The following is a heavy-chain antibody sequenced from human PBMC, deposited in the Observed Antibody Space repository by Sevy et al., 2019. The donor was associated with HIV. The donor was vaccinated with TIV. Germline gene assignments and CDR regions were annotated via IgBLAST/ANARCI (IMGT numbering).Heavy chain of an antibody. V-gene: IGHV3-7*01. CDR3: AREETAYGGKHAFDI. Sequence: GGSLRLSCAASGFTFSSYWMSWVRQAPGKGLEWVANIKQDGSEKYYVDSVKGRFTISRDNAKNSLYLQMNSLRAEDTAGYYCAREETAYGGKHAFDIWGQGTMVTVSS. CDR2: IKQDGSEK. D-gene: IGHD4-17*01. CDR1: GFTFSSYW. J-gene: IGHJ3*02.